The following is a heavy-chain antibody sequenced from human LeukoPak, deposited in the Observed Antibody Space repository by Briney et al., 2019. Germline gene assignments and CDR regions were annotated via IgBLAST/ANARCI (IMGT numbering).Heavy chain of an antibody. CDR1: GFTFDDYG. J-gene: IGHJ4*02. Sequence: GGSLRLSRAASGFTFDDYGMSWVRQAPGKGLEWVSGINWNGGSTGYADSVKGRFTISRDNAKNSLYLQMNSLRAEDTAVYYCARPRIAAPGHYFDYWGQGTLVTVSS. CDR3: ARPRIAAPGHYFDY. D-gene: IGHD6-13*01. CDR2: INWNGGST. V-gene: IGHV3-20*04.